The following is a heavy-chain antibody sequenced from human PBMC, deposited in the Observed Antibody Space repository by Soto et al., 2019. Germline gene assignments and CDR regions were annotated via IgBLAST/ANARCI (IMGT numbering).Heavy chain of an antibody. CDR1: GYTFTGYY. Sequence: ASVKVSCKASGYTFTGYYMHWVRQAPGQGLEWMGWINPNSGGTNYAQKFQGRVTMTRDTSISTAYMELSRLRSDDTAVYYCAREDYSSSWGLRNYYYGMDVWGQGTTVTVSS. D-gene: IGHD6-13*01. J-gene: IGHJ6*02. CDR2: INPNSGGT. CDR3: AREDYSSSWGLRNYYYGMDV. V-gene: IGHV1-2*02.